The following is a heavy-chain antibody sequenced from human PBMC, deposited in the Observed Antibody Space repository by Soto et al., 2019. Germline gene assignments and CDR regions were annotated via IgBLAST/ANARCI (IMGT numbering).Heavy chain of an antibody. CDR2: MNVNSSNT. J-gene: IGHJ4*02. D-gene: IGHD5-18*01. V-gene: IGHV1-8*01. CDR1: GYTFTSYD. CDR3: AADVGGYIYGLGKY. Sequence: ASVKVSCKASGYTFTSYDINWVRQATGQRLEWMGWMNVNSSNTNYAQGLQERVTITRNTSTSTAYMELSGLRSEDTAVYYCAADVGGYIYGLGKYWGQGTLVTVSS.